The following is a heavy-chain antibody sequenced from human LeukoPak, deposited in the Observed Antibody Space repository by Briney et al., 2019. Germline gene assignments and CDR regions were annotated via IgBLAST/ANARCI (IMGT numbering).Heavy chain of an antibody. J-gene: IGHJ4*02. CDR3: AARGVVTAHDY. V-gene: IGHV4-34*01. Sequence: PSETLSLTCAVYGGSFSGYYWSWIRQPPGKGLEWIGEINHSGSTNYNPSLKSRVTISVDTSKNQFSLKLSSVTAADTAVYYCAARGVVTAHDYWGQGTLVTVSS. D-gene: IGHD4-23*01. CDR1: GGSFSGYY. CDR2: INHSGST.